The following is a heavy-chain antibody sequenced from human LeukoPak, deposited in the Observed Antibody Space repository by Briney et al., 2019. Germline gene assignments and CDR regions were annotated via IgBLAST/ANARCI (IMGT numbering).Heavy chain of an antibody. Sequence: GGSLRLSCAASGFSFSTYGMTWVRQAPGKGLEWVANIKQDGSEKYYVDSVKGRFTISRDNVKNSLYLQMNSLRAEDTAVYYCARVHGFGELLYPELYFDYWGQGTLVTVSS. V-gene: IGHV3-7*01. D-gene: IGHD3-10*01. CDR2: IKQDGSEK. J-gene: IGHJ4*02. CDR1: GFSFSTYG. CDR3: ARVHGFGELLYPELYFDY.